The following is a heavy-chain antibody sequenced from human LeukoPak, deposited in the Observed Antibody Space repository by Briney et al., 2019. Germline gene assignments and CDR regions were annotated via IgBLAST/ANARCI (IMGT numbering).Heavy chain of an antibody. CDR1: GGSISSYY. D-gene: IGHD4-11*01. CDR2: IYYSGST. Sequence: PSETLSLTCTVSGGSISSYYWSWIRQPPGKGLEWIGYIYYSGSTNYNPSLKSRVTISVDTSKNQFSLKLSSVTAADTAVYYCARDRHDYSNYFDYWGQGTLVTVSS. J-gene: IGHJ4*02. V-gene: IGHV4-59*12. CDR3: ARDRHDYSNYFDY.